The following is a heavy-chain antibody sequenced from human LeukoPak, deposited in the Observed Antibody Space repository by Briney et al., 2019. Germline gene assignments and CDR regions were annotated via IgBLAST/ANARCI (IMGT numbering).Heavy chain of an antibody. CDR3: ARDPQNYYGSGSYYDY. Sequence: GRSLRLSCAAPGFTFSSYGMHWVRQAPGKGLEWVAVISYDGSNKYYADSVKGRFTISRDNSKNTLYLQMNSLRAEDTAVYYCARDPQNYYGSGSYYDYWGQGTLVTVSS. CDR2: ISYDGSNK. CDR1: GFTFSSYG. D-gene: IGHD3-10*01. J-gene: IGHJ4*02. V-gene: IGHV3-30*03.